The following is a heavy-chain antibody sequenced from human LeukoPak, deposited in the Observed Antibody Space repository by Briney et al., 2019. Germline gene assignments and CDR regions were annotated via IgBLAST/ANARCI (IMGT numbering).Heavy chain of an antibody. D-gene: IGHD6-13*01. Sequence: PSETLSLTCTVSGGSINSYYWSWIRQPAGKGLEWIGRIYTSGSTNCSPSLKSRVTMSVDTSKNQFSLKLSSVTAADTAIYYCARDISSTWSYYFDYWGQGTLVTVSS. CDR2: IYTSGST. CDR3: ARDISSTWSYYFDY. J-gene: IGHJ4*02. V-gene: IGHV4-4*07. CDR1: GGSINSYY.